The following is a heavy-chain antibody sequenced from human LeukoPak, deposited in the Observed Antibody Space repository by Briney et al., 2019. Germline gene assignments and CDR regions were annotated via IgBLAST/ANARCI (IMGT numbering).Heavy chain of an antibody. CDR3: ARGITGRGRFDP. Sequence: SETLSLTCTVSGGSITSGSFYWAWIRQSAGKGLQWIGRIYSSGITNYNPSLKSRLTMSIDTSKSQFFLNLSSLTAADTALYYCARGITGRGRFDPWGQGTLVTVSS. CDR2: IYSSGIT. V-gene: IGHV4-61*02. J-gene: IGHJ5*02. D-gene: IGHD3-10*01. CDR1: GGSITSGSFY.